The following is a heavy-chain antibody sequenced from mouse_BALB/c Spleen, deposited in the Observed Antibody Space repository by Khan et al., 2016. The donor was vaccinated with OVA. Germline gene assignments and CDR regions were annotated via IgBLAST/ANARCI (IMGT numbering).Heavy chain of an antibody. CDR1: GFIFSSYS. J-gene: IGHJ3*01. Sequence: EVELVESGGDLVKPGGSLKLSCAASGFIFSSYSMSWVRQTPDKRLEWVATISSGGDYTYYPDSVKGRFTISRDDAKNTLYLQMSSLKSEDTAMYYWASHLTGSFAYWGQGTRVTVSA. CDR2: ISSGGDYT. CDR3: ASHLTGSFAY. V-gene: IGHV5-6*01.